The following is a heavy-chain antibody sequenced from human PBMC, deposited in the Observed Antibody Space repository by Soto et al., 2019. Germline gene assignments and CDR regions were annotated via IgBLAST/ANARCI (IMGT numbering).Heavy chain of an antibody. CDR2: IYSSGST. V-gene: IGHV4-59*08. Sequence: PLETLSLTCTVSGGSISYYYWSWIRQPPGKGLQWIGYIYSSGSTNYNPSLKSRVTISVDTSKNQFSLNLSSVTAADTAVYYCARQRRDFDYWGQGSLVTVSS. CDR3: ARQRRDFDY. CDR1: GGSISYYY. J-gene: IGHJ4*02.